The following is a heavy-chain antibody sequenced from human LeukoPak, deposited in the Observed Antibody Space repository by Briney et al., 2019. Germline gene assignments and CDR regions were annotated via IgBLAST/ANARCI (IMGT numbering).Heavy chain of an antibody. CDR1: GFTFSNAW. CDR2: IKSKTDGGTT. D-gene: IGHD3-3*01. J-gene: IGHJ4*02. Sequence: PGGSLRLSCAASGFTFSNAWMSWVRQAPGKGLEWVGRIKSKTDGGTTDYAAPVKGRFTISRDDSKNTLYLRMNSLKTEDTAVYYRTTELVTRDFWSGYRAAPDYWGQGTLVTVSS. V-gene: IGHV3-15*01. CDR3: TTELVTRDFWSGYRAAPDY.